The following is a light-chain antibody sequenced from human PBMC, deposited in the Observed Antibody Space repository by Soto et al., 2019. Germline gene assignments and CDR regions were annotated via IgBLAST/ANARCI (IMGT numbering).Light chain of an antibody. CDR2: RNS. Sequence: QSVLTQPPSASGTPGQRVTISCSGSSSNIGSNYVYWYQQLPGTVPQLLIYRNSERPSGVPDRFSGSKSGTSASLAISGLRSADEADYYCAAWDDSLSGVVFGGGTKLTV. CDR1: SSNIGSNY. CDR3: AAWDDSLSGVV. J-gene: IGLJ2*01. V-gene: IGLV1-47*01.